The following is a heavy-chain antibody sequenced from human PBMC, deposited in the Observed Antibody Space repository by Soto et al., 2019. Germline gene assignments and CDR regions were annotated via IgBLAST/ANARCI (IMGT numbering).Heavy chain of an antibody. D-gene: IGHD2-2*01. CDR1: GGTFSSYT. J-gene: IGHJ6*03. CDR3: ARDCSSTSCYEPGDYYYMDV. CDR2: IIPILGIA. V-gene: IGHV1-69*08. Sequence: QVQPVQSGAEVKKPGSSVKVSCKASGGTFSSYTISWVRQAPGQGLEWMGRIIPILGIANYAQKFQGRVTITADKSTSTAYMELSSLRSEDTAVYYCARDCSSTSCYEPGDYYYMDVWGKGTTVTVSS.